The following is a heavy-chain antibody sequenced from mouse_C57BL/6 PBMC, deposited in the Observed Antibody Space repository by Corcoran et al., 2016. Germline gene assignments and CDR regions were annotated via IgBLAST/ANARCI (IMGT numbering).Heavy chain of an antibody. J-gene: IGHJ2*01. Sequence: EVQLQQSGPELVKHGASVKISCKASGYTFTDYYMNWVKQSHGKSLEWIGDINPNNGGTSYNQKFKGKATSTVDKYSSTAYMELRSLTSEDSAVYYCERPLGYWGQGTTLTVSS. CDR2: INPNNGGT. V-gene: IGHV1-26*01. D-gene: IGHD2-10*02. CDR1: GYTFTDYY. CDR3: ERPLGY.